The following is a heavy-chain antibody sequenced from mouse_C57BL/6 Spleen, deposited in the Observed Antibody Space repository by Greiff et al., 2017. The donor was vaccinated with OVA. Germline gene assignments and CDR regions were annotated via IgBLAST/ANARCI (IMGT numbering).Heavy chain of an antibody. CDR3: ARHDYGSSYEAPFAY. J-gene: IGHJ3*01. D-gene: IGHD1-1*01. CDR2: ISNLAYSI. V-gene: IGHV5-15*01. CDR1: GFTFSDYG. Sequence: EVQLVESGGGLVQPGGSLKLSCAASGFTFSDYGMAWVRQAPRKGPEWVAFISNLAYSIYYADTVTGRFNISRENAKNTQYLEMSSLRSEDTAMYYCARHDYGSSYEAPFAYWGQGTLVTVSA.